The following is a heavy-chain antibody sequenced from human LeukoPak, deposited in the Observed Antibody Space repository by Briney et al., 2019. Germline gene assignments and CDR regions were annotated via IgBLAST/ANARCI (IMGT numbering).Heavy chain of an antibody. V-gene: IGHV3-74*01. CDR3: ARSGRGGAFDI. D-gene: IGHD1-26*01. Sequence: GGTLRLSWAASGFSFSSHGMSWVRQAPGKGLVWVSRFYSDGSRTNYVDSVKGRFTISGDNAKNTQYLQMNSLRADDTAVYYCARSGRGGAFDIWGQGTMVTVSS. J-gene: IGHJ3*02. CDR2: FYSDGSRT. CDR1: GFSFSSHG.